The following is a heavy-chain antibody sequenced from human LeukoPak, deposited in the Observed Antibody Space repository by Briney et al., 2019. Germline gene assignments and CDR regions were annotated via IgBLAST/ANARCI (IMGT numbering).Heavy chain of an antibody. CDR1: GFTVSTYG. J-gene: IGHJ6*03. CDR3: ARCYGDHSYYYYMDV. CDR2: ISYDGSNK. V-gene: IGHV3-30*03. D-gene: IGHD4-17*01. Sequence: GRSLRLSCATSGFTVSTYGFHWVRQAPGKGLEWEAVISYDGSNKYYADSVKGRFTISRDNSKNTLYLQMDSLRAEDTAVYYCARCYGDHSYYYYMDVWGKGTTVTVSS.